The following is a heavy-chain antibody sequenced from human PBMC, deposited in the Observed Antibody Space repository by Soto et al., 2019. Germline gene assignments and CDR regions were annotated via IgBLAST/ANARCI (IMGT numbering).Heavy chain of an antibody. CDR1: GGTFSTSS. D-gene: IGHD2-21*01. J-gene: IGHJ3*02. CDR2: IIPMLGVR. V-gene: IGHV1-69*02. Sequence: QVQLVQSGAEVKKPGSSVKVSCKDSGGTFSTSSMFWVRQAPGQGLEWMGRIIPMLGVRNFAQRFQDRVTITADKSTATVHMELSSLRSEDTALYYCTIGRWSGEVFDIWGQGTMVTVSS. CDR3: TIGRWSGEVFDI.